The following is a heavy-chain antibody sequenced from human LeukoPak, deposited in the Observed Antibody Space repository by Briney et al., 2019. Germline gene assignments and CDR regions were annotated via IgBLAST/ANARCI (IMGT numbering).Heavy chain of an antibody. CDR1: GGSISSGGYY. CDR3: ARDCIAAAGTDSRWFDP. V-gene: IGHV4-31*03. Sequence: PSETLSLTCTVSGGSISSGGYYWSWIRQHPGRGLEWIGYIYYSGSTYYNPSLKSRVTISVDTSKNQFSLKLSSVTAADTAVYYCARDCIAAAGTDSRWFDPWGQGTLVTVSS. CDR2: IYYSGST. D-gene: IGHD6-13*01. J-gene: IGHJ5*02.